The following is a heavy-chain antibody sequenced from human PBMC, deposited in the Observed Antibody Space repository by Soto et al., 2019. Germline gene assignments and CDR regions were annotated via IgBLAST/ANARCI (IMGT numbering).Heavy chain of an antibody. J-gene: IGHJ4*02. CDR1: GFTFSSYA. Sequence: VQLLESGGGLVQPGGSLRLSCAASGFTFSSYAMSWVRQAPGKGLEWVSAISGSGGSTYYADSVKGRFTISRDNSKNTLYLQMNSLRAEDTAVYYCAKKTYYDFWSGYYTGIDYWGQGTLVTVSS. V-gene: IGHV3-23*01. CDR3: AKKTYYDFWSGYYTGIDY. D-gene: IGHD3-3*01. CDR2: ISGSGGST.